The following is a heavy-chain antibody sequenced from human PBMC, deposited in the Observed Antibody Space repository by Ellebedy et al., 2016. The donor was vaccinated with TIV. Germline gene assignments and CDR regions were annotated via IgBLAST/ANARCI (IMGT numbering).Heavy chain of an antibody. CDR1: GFNFRSYW. V-gene: IGHV3-7*01. CDR3: AGRASYGDYAVQVNPWFDP. Sequence: GESLKISCAASGFNFRSYWMTWVRQAPGKGLEWVAKIRQEGDEIYYVESVKGRFTISRDNAKNSLFIQMNSLRVEDTAVYYCAGRASYGDYAVQVNPWFDPWGQGTLVTVSS. J-gene: IGHJ5*02. D-gene: IGHD4-17*01. CDR2: IRQEGDEI.